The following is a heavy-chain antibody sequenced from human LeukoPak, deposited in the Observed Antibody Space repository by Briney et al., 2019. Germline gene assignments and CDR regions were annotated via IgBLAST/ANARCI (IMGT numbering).Heavy chain of an antibody. D-gene: IGHD3-22*01. Sequence: GASVKVSCKTSGHTFTGYYMHWIRQAPGQGLEWMGWINPNSGGTKYAQKFQGRVTMTRDTSITTAYMELSRLRSDDTAVYYCARDRPGDSTGYILAYDYWGQGTLVTVSS. CDR2: INPNSGGT. CDR3: ARDRPGDSTGYILAYDY. CDR1: GHTFTGYY. J-gene: IGHJ4*02. V-gene: IGHV1-2*02.